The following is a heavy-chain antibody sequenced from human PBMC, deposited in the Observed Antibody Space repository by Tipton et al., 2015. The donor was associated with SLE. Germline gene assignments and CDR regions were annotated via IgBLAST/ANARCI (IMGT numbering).Heavy chain of an antibody. CDR1: GFTFSGHY. CDR2: VKYDGSYA. Sequence: SLRLSCAASGFTFSGHYMDWVRQAPGKGLEWVAHVKYDGSYAKYVDSVKGRFTISRDNAKNSVYLQMNSLRVEDTAVYYCLGAGAVCGQGTTVIVSS. J-gene: IGHJ6*02. CDR3: LGAGAV. V-gene: IGHV3-7*01. D-gene: IGHD7-27*01.